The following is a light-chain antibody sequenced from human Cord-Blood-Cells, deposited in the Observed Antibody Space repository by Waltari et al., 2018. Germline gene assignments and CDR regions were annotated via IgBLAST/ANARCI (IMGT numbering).Light chain of an antibody. CDR1: PSVSSSY. V-gene: IGKV3-20*01. Sequence: EIVLTQSPGTLSLSPGARATLSCRASPSVSSSYLAWYQQKPVQAPRLLIYGASSRATGIPDRFSGSGSGTDFTLTISRLEPEDFAVYYCQQYGSSPRTFGQGTKVEIK. CDR3: QQYGSSPRT. CDR2: GAS. J-gene: IGKJ1*01.